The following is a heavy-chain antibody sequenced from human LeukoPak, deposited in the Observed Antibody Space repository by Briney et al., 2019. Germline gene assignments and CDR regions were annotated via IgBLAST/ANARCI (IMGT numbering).Heavy chain of an antibody. CDR2: IKRKSDGGTT. CDR3: STSALVVAVDDAFDI. V-gene: IGHV3-15*01. D-gene: IGHD2-15*01. CDR1: GFTFSRYA. Sequence: PGGSLRLSCAASGFTFSRYAMSWVRQAPGKGLEWVGRIKRKSDGGTTDYAAPVRGRFSISRDDSKNTLYLQMNSLKIEDTAVYYCSTSALVVAVDDAFDIWGQGTLVTVSS. J-gene: IGHJ3*02.